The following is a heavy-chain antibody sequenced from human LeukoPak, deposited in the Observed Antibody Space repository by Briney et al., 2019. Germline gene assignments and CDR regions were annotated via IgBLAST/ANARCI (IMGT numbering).Heavy chain of an antibody. D-gene: IGHD6-13*01. CDR2: VYTSGDT. CDR1: GGYINNYS. Sequence: SETLSLTCTVSGGYINNYSWNWIRQSAGKGLEWIGRVYTSGDTNYNPSLKSRVTISVDTSKNQFSLKLSSVTAADTAVYYCARGEFIAEIDYWGQGTLVTVSS. V-gene: IGHV4-4*07. CDR3: ARGEFIAEIDY. J-gene: IGHJ4*02.